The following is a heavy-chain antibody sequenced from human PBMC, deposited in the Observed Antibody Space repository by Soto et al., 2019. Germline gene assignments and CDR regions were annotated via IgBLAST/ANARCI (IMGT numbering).Heavy chain of an antibody. CDR2: IKQDGSEK. V-gene: IGHV3-7*05. Sequence: GGSLRLSCAASGFTFSSYWMSWVRQAPGKGLEWVANIKQDGSEKYYVDSVKGRFTISRDNAKNSLYLQMNSLRAEDTAVYYCARDLTHVAAAGIWDYYYGMDVWGQGTTVTVSS. CDR1: GFTFSSYW. D-gene: IGHD6-13*01. J-gene: IGHJ6*02. CDR3: ARDLTHVAAAGIWDYYYGMDV.